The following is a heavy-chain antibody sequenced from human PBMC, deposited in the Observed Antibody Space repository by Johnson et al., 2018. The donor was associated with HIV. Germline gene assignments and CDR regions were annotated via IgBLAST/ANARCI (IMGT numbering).Heavy chain of an antibody. Sequence: VQLLESGGGVVQPGRSLRLSCAASGFTFSSYAMHWVRQAPGKGLEWVAVISYDGSNKYYADSVKGRFTISRDNSKNTLYLQMNSLRAEDTAVYYCARALGANDAFDIWGQGTMVTVSS. D-gene: IGHD7-27*01. CDR2: ISYDGSNK. CDR3: ARALGANDAFDI. CDR1: GFTFSSYA. V-gene: IGHV3-30-3*01. J-gene: IGHJ3*02.